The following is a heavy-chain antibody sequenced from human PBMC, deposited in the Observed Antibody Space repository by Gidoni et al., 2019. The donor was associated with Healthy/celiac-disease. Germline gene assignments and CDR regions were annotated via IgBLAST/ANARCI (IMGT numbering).Heavy chain of an antibody. CDR3: AKDGRSGYYDFWSGYYTGEAFDI. CDR1: GFTFSSYA. CDR2: ISGSGGST. Sequence: EVQLLESGGGLVQPGGSLRLSCAASGFTFSSYAMSWVRQAPGKGLEWVSAISGSGGSTYYADSVKGRFTISRDNSKNTLYLQMNSLRAEDTAVYYCAKDGRSGYYDFWSGYYTGEAFDIWGQGTMVTVSS. J-gene: IGHJ3*02. V-gene: IGHV3-23*01. D-gene: IGHD3-3*01.